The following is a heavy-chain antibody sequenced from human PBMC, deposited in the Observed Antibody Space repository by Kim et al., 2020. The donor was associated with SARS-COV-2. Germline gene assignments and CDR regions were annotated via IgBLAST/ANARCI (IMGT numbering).Heavy chain of an antibody. CDR1: GFTFSRYG. CDR2: IWSDGSNI. J-gene: IGHJ3*02. V-gene: IGHV3-33*01. D-gene: IGHD3-10*01. Sequence: GGSLRLSCAASGFTFSRYGMHWVRQAPGKGLEWVAIIWSDGSNINYVDSVKGRFTISRDNSKKTLYLQMNSLRAEDTAVYYCARDLEFGVTYDLDIWGQGTMVTVSS. CDR3: ARDLEFGVTYDLDI.